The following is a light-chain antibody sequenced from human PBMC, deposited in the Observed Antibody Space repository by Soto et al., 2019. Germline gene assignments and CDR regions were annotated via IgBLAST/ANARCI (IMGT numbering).Light chain of an antibody. J-gene: IGLJ2*01. V-gene: IGLV2-14*03. Sequence: QSALTQPASVSGSPGQSITISCSGTSSDVGGYNFVSWYQVHPGKAPRLILYDVSSRPSGVSYRFSGSKSANTASLNISRLQAGDEAHYYCSSYTTTTSLVVFGGGTKLTVL. CDR2: DVS. CDR1: SSDVGGYNF. CDR3: SSYTTTTSLVV.